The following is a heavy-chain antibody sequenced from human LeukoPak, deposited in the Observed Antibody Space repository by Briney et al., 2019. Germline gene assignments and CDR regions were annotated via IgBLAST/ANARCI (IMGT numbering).Heavy chain of an antibody. J-gene: IGHJ4*02. D-gene: IGHD3-22*01. CDR2: INHSGST. CDR3: ARGGYDSSGYYGY. Sequence: SETLSLTCAVYGGSFSGYYWSWIRQPPGKGLEWIGEINHSGSTNYNPSLKSRVTISVDTSKNQFSLKLSSVTAADTAVYYCARGGYDSSGYYGYWGQGTLVTVSS. CDR1: GGSFSGYY. V-gene: IGHV4-34*01.